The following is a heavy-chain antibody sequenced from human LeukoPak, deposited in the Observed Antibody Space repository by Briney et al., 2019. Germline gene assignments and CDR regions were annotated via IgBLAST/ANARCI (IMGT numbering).Heavy chain of an antibody. D-gene: IGHD3-22*01. V-gene: IGHV1-3*01. Sequence: ASVKVSCKASGYTFTSYAMHWVRQAPGQRLEWMGWINAGNGNTKYSQKFQGRVTMTRDTSISTAYMELSRLRSDDTAVYYCARESELNEEGANYDSSGYYPRPFDPWGQGTLVTVSS. CDR2: INAGNGNT. CDR3: ARESELNEEGANYDSSGYYPRPFDP. CDR1: GYTFTSYA. J-gene: IGHJ5*02.